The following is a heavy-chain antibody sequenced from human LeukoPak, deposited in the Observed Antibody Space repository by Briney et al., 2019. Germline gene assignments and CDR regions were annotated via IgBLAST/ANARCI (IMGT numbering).Heavy chain of an antibody. V-gene: IGHV1-69*05. CDR3: ATGLVREFGGY. CDR2: IIPIFGTA. CDR1: GGTFSSYA. D-gene: IGHD3-10*01. Sequence: SVKVSCKASGGTFSSYAISWVRQAPGQGLEWMGGIIPIFGTANYAQKFQGRVTVTTDESTSTAYMELSSLRSEDTAVYYCATGLVREFGGYWGQGTLVTVSS. J-gene: IGHJ4*02.